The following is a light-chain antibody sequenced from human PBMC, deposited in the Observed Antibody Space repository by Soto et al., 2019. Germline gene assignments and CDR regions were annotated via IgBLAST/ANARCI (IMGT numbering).Light chain of an antibody. CDR3: SSYTNINTRACV. Sequence: QSALTQPASVSGSPGQSITIFCTGTSSDVGGYDYVSWYQQHPDKAPKLMIYEVTNRPSGVSNRFSGSKSGNTASLTISGLLAEDEADYYCSSYTNINTRACVFGTGTKLTV. V-gene: IGLV2-14*01. CDR1: SSDVGGYDY. CDR2: EVT. J-gene: IGLJ1*01.